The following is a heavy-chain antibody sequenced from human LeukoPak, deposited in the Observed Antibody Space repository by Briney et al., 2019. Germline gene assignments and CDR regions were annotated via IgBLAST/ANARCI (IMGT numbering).Heavy chain of an antibody. D-gene: IGHD6-13*01. Sequence: GRSLRLSCAASGFTFSSYEMNWVRQAPGKGLEWVSYISSSGSTIYYADSVKGRFTISRDNAKNSLYLQMNSLRAEDTAVYYCARVSQQQLMFYYYYMDVWGKGTTVTVSS. J-gene: IGHJ6*03. CDR2: ISSSGSTI. CDR3: ARVSQQQLMFYYYYMDV. V-gene: IGHV3-48*03. CDR1: GFTFSSYE.